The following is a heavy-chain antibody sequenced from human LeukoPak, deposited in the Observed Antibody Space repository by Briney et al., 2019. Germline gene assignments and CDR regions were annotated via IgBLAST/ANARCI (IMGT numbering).Heavy chain of an antibody. CDR3: AKDWDDSSGWSNLYYYYGMDV. V-gene: IGHV3-23*01. CDR1: GFTFSSYA. J-gene: IGHJ6*02. D-gene: IGHD6-19*01. Sequence: QTGGSLRLSCAASGFTFSSYAMSWVRQAPGKGLEWVSAISGSGGSTYYADSVKGRFTISRDNSKNTLYLQMNSLRAEDTAVYYCAKDWDDSSGWSNLYYYYGMDVWGQGTTVTVSS. CDR2: ISGSGGST.